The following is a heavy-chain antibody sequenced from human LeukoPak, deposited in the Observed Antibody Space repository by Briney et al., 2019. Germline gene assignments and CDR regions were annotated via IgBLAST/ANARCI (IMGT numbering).Heavy chain of an antibody. D-gene: IGHD3-22*01. J-gene: IGHJ3*02. CDR2: MNPNSGNT. CDR3: ARGSPPHYDSSGYLNDAFDI. V-gene: IGHV1-8*01. Sequence: GASVKVSCKASGYTFTSYDINWVRQATGQGLEWMGWMNPNSGNTGYAQKFQGRVTMTRNTSISTAYMELSSLRSEDTAVYYCARGSPPHYDSSGYLNDAFDIWGQGTMVTVSS. CDR1: GYTFTSYD.